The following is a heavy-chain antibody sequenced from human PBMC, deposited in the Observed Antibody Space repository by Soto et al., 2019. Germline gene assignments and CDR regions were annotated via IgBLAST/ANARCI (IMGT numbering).Heavy chain of an antibody. J-gene: IGHJ4*02. Sequence: QITLNESGPTVVRPTETLTLTCRFSGFSLTTSGVGVGWIRQSPGKAPECLALIYWDDDKRYSASLKSRLTITKDLSKNQVVLTVSDLDPTDTSTYYCAHRVLRTVFGVVTTTAIYFDFWGQGPPVAVSS. V-gene: IGHV2-5*02. CDR3: AHRVLRTVFGVVTTTAIYFDF. CDR2: IYWDDDK. D-gene: IGHD3-3*01. CDR1: GFSLTTSGVG.